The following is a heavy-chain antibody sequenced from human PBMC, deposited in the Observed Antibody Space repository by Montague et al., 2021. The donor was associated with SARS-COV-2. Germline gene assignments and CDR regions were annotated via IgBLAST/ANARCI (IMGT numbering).Heavy chain of an antibody. CDR2: IYYSGST. V-gene: IGHV4-59*01. D-gene: IGHD4-17*01. J-gene: IGHJ4*02. CDR3: ARVGAYGDYPTPPTFDY. Sequence: SETLSLTCTVSDGSISSYYWSWIRQPPGKGLEWIGYIYYSGSTNYNPSLKSRVTISVDTSKNQFSLKLSSVTAADTAVYYCARVGAYGDYPTPPTFDYWGQGTLVTVSS. CDR1: DGSISSYY.